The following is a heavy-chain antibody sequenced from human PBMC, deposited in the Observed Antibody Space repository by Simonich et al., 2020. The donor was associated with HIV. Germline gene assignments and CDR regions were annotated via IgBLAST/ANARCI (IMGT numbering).Heavy chain of an antibody. V-gene: IGHV4-39*01. D-gene: IGHD1-26*01. Sequence: HLQLQESGPGLVKPSETLSLTCTVSGGSITSSSYYWGWIRQPPGKGLDWIGTTFYSGITYYNSYLKRRGTISVDTSKNQFSLKLISVTAADTAVYYCARSSWENYFYMDVWGIGTTVTVSS. CDR1: GGSITSSSYY. J-gene: IGHJ6*03. CDR2: TFYSGIT. CDR3: ARSSWENYFYMDV.